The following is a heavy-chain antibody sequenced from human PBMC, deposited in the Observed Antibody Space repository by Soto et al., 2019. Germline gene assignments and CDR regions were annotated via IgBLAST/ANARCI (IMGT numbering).Heavy chain of an antibody. J-gene: IGHJ3*02. CDR2: IYYSGST. Sequence: QLQLQESGPGLVKPSETLSLTCTVSGGSISSSSYYWGWIRQPPGKGLEWIGTIYYSGSTYYNPSLKSRVTISVDTSKNEFSLKLSSVTAADTAVHYCARRSSSASGGGFDIWGQGTMVTVSS. D-gene: IGHD2-2*01. CDR3: ARRSSSASGGGFDI. V-gene: IGHV4-39*01. CDR1: GGSISSSSYY.